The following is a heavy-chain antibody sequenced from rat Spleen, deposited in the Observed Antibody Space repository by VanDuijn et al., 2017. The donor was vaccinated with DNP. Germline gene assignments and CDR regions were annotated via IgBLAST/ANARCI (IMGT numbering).Heavy chain of an antibody. CDR1: GYSITSSYR. Sequence: QLQESGPGLCSTSQSLSLTCSVPGYSITSSYRWNWIRKFPGNKLELLGYINNAGSTNYNPSLKSRLSITRDTSKNQFFLQVNSVTTEDTATYYCARHDYSGDYWGQGVLVTVSS. CDR2: INNAGST. CDR3: ARHDYSGDY. D-gene: IGHD1-1*01. J-gene: IGHJ2*01. V-gene: IGHV3-3*01.